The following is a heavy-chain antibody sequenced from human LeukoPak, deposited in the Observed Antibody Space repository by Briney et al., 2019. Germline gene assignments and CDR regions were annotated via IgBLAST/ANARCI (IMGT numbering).Heavy chain of an antibody. CDR2: ISYSGST. Sequence: SETLSLTCTVSGGSMSSSSHYWGWIRQPPGKGLEWIGSISYSGSTYYNPSLKSRVTISVDTSKKQFSLKLSSVTAADTAVYYCARDIIRAPYDFTYYYYYMDVWGKGTTVTVSS. D-gene: IGHD3-3*01. CDR1: GGSMSSSSHY. CDR3: ARDIIRAPYDFTYYYYYMDV. V-gene: IGHV4-39*07. J-gene: IGHJ6*03.